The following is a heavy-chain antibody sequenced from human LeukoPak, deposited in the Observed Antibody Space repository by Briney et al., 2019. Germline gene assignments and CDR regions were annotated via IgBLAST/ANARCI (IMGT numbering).Heavy chain of an antibody. CDR3: ARDLGECSGGSCYDDY. CDR2: SSAYNGNT. J-gene: IGHJ4*02. CDR1: GYTFTSYG. V-gene: IGHV1-18*01. D-gene: IGHD2-15*01. Sequence: GASVKVSCKGSGYTFTSYGISWVRQAPGQGLEWMGWSSAYNGNTNYAQKLQGRVTMTTDTSTSTAYMELRSLRSDDTAVYYCARDLGECSGGSCYDDYWGQGTLVTVSS.